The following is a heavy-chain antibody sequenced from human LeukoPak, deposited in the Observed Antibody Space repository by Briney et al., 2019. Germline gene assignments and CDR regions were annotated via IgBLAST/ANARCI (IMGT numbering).Heavy chain of an antibody. D-gene: IGHD3-9*01. Sequence: GGSLRLSCAASGFNVGNNWMSWVRLAPGKGLEYVANISQDESQKYYVDSVKGRFTISKDNAKNSLNLQMNNLRAEDTGVYYCARASYDIRGQGTLVTVSS. CDR1: GFNVGNNW. CDR2: ISQDESQK. CDR3: ARASYDI. V-gene: IGHV3-7*01. J-gene: IGHJ4*02.